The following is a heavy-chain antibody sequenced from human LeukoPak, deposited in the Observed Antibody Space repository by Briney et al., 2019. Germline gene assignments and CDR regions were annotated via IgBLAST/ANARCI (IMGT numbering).Heavy chain of an antibody. J-gene: IGHJ6*02. Sequence: ASVTVSCMVSGYTLTELSMHWVRQAPGKGLGWMGGFDPEDGETIYAQKFQGRVTMTEDTSTDTAYMELSSLRSEDTAVYYCATGAAVAGTFSYYYGMDVWGQGTTVTVSS. CDR3: ATGAAVAGTFSYYYGMDV. CDR1: GYTLTELS. CDR2: FDPEDGET. V-gene: IGHV1-24*01. D-gene: IGHD6-19*01.